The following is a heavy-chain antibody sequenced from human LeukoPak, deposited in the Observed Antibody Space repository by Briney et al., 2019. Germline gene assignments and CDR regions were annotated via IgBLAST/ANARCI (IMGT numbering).Heavy chain of an antibody. CDR1: GFTFSSYS. V-gene: IGHV3-23*01. J-gene: IGHJ4*02. D-gene: IGHD2-2*01. CDR2: ISGSGGST. Sequence: GGSLRLSCAASGFTFSSYSMNWVRQAPGKGLEWVSAISGSGGSTYYADSVKGRFTISRDNSKNTLYLQMNSLRAEDTAVYYCAKDGGDIVVVPAADACFDYWGQGTLVTVSS. CDR3: AKDGGDIVVVPAADACFDY.